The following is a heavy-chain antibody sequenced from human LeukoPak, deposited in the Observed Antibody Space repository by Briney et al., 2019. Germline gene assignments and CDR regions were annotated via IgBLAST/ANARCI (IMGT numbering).Heavy chain of an antibody. J-gene: IGHJ6*03. D-gene: IGHD3-3*01. CDR1: GGSFSGYY. CDR2: INHSGST. V-gene: IGHV4-34*01. CDR3: ARGTIFGVANDYYYYMDV. Sequence: PSETLSLTCAVYGGSFSGYYWSWIRQPPGKGLEWIGEINHSGSTNYNPSLKSRVTISVDTSKNQFSLKLSSVTAADTAVYYCARGTIFGVANDYYYYMDVWGKGTTVTVSS.